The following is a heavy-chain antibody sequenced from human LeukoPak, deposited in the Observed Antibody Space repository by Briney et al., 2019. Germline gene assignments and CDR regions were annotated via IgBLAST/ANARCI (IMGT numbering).Heavy chain of an antibody. CDR2: ISHRVSDV. CDR1: GFTFSDYY. D-gene: IGHD3-10*01. J-gene: IGHJ3*02. V-gene: IGHV3-11*01. Sequence: GGSLRLSCAASGFTFSDYYMSWIRQAPGKGLEWVSYISHRVSDVQYADSVKGRFTISRDNARNSLYLQMNSLRAEDTAVYYCAKPLTMVRGVIFDAFDIWGQGTMVTVSS. CDR3: AKPLTMVRGVIFDAFDI.